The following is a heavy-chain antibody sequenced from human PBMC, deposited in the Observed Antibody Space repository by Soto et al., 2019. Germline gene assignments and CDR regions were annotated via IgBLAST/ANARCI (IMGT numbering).Heavy chain of an antibody. D-gene: IGHD1-1*01. Sequence: EVQLVQSGTEVKKPGESLKISCKGYGYSFTTYWIGWVRQMPGKGLEWMGVIYPADSHTRYSPSFQGQVTFAVDKSLSTAYLQWNTLKASDTARYFCARRRAWNDAVDFWGQGVLVTVSS. V-gene: IGHV5-51*03. CDR1: GYSFTTYW. J-gene: IGHJ4*02. CDR2: IYPADSHT. CDR3: ARRRAWNDAVDF.